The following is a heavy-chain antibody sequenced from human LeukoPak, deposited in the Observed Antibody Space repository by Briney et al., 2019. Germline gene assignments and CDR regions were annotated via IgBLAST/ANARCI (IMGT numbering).Heavy chain of an antibody. D-gene: IGHD1-26*01. V-gene: IGHV1-2*02. J-gene: IGHJ6*02. Sequence: ASVKVSCKASGYTFTCYYMHWVRQAPGQGLEWMGWINPNSGGTNYAQKFQDRVTMTRDTSISTAYMELSRLRSYDTAVYDCARDDSGNYYYYGMDVWGQGTTVTVSS. CDR2: INPNSGGT. CDR1: GYTFTCYY. CDR3: ARDDSGNYYYYGMDV.